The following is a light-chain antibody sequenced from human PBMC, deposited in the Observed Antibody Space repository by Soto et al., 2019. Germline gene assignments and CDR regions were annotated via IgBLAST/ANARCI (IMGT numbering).Light chain of an antibody. V-gene: IGKV3-20*01. CDR1: QSVRSYY. J-gene: IGKJ1*01. Sequence: ETVLTHSPGTLSLSPGERAPLPCRASQSVRSYYLACYQQKPGQAPRILIYAASSRATGIPDRFSGGGSGTDFTLTISRLEPEDFAVYYCQQYGSPGTFGQGTKVDIK. CDR2: AAS. CDR3: QQYGSPGT.